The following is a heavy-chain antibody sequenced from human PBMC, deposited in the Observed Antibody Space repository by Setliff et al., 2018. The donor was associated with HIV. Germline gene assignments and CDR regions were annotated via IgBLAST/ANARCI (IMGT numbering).Heavy chain of an antibody. J-gene: IGHJ3*02. CDR1: GDNFPTYR. CDR3: AKGRAYGYHRGTFNI. CDR2: IYAGDSDT. Sequence: GESLKISCVVSGDNFPTYRIAWVRQMPGKGLEYMGIIYAGDSDTRYNPSFQGRVTISADRSISTACLQWTSLRASDTGIYFCAKGRAYGYHRGTFNIWGQGTMVTVSS. D-gene: IGHD5-18*01. V-gene: IGHV5-51*01.